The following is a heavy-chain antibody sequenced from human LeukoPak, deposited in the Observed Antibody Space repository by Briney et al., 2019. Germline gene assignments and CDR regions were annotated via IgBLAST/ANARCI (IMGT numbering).Heavy chain of an antibody. J-gene: IGHJ4*02. D-gene: IGHD6-19*01. CDR3: AKAGIAVPATPEY. Sequence: GGSLRLSCAASGFTFSSYAMNWVRQAPGKGLEWVSVISSSVGTTYYSDSVKGRFIISRDNSKNTLYLQMNSLRAEDTAVYYCAKAGIAVPATPEYCGQGTQVTVSS. CDR1: GFTFSSYA. V-gene: IGHV3-23*01. CDR2: ISSSVGTT.